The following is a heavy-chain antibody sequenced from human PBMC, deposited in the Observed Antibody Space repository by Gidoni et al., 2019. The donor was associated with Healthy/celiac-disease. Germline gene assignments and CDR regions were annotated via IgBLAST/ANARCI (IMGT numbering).Heavy chain of an antibody. D-gene: IGHD2-2*01. CDR1: GGSIRSGGYY. J-gene: IGHJ3*02. CDR3: ARDCSTSCTDAFDI. CDR2: IYYSGST. V-gene: IGHV4-31*03. Sequence: QVQLQESGPGLVKPSQTLSLTCTVPGGSIRSGGYYWSWIRQHPGKGLEWIGYIYYSGSTYYNPSLKSRVTISVDTSKNQFSLKLSSVTAADTAVYYCARDCSTSCTDAFDIWGQGTMVTVSS.